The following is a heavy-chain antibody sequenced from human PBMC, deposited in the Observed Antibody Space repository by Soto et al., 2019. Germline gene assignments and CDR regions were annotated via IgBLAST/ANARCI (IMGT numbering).Heavy chain of an antibody. CDR1: GGTFSSYA. J-gene: IGHJ2*01. Sequence: QVQLVQSGAEVKKPGSSVKVSCKASGGTFSSYAISWVRQAPGQGLEWMGGIIPIFGTTNYAQKFQGSVTITEDESTSTAYMELSSLRSEDTAVYYCARVVTVVKSFHYWYFDLWGRGTLFTVSS. CDR3: ARVVTVVKSFHYWYFDL. V-gene: IGHV1-69*12. CDR2: IIPIFGTT. D-gene: IGHD2-15*01.